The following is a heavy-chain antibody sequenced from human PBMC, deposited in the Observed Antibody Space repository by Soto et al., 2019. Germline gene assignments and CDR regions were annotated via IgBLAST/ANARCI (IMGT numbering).Heavy chain of an antibody. V-gene: IGHV1-69*01. CDR1: GGTFSSYA. D-gene: IGHD3-9*01. CDR3: ARGRSGGDYDILTALFRGYGMEV. J-gene: IGHJ6*02. Sequence: QVQLVQSGAEVKKPGSSVKVSCKASGGTFSSYAISWVRQAPGQGLEWMGGSIPIFGTANYEQKFQGRVTITADESTITAYMELSSLRAEDTAVYYCARGRSGGDYDILTALFRGYGMEVWGQGTKVSVSS. CDR2: SIPIFGTA.